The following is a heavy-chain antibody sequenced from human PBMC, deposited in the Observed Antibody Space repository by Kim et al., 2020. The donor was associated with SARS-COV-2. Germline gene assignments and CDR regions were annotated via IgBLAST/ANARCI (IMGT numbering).Heavy chain of an antibody. CDR3: ARDGRGYSYGVFDY. CDR2: IYYSGST. CDR1: GGSISSYY. Sequence: SETLSLTCTVSGGSISSYYWSWIRQPPGKGLEWIGYIYYSGSTNYNPSLKSRVTISVDTSKNQFSLKLSSGTAADTAVYYCARDGRGYSYGVFDYWGQGTLVTVSS. J-gene: IGHJ4*02. D-gene: IGHD5-18*01. V-gene: IGHV4-59*13.